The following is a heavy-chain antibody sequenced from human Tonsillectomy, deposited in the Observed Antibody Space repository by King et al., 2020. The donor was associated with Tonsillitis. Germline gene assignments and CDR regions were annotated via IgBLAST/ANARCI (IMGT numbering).Heavy chain of an antibody. D-gene: IGHD1-14*01. V-gene: IGHV1-18*04. CDR2: ISTYNGNT. J-gene: IGHJ6*02. CDR3: ARAHGTSLENYSYYGMDV. CDR1: GYTFTSYG. Sequence: VQLVESGAEVKKPGASVKVSCKASGYTFTSYGISWVRQAPGQGLEWMGWISTYNGNTKYAQKLQGRVTMTTDTSTSTAYMELRSLRSDDTAVYYCARAHGTSLENYSYYGMDVWGQGTTVTVSS.